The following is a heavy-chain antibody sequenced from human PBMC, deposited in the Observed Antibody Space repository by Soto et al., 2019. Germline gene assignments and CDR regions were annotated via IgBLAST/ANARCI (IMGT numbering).Heavy chain of an antibody. V-gene: IGHV3-15*01. CDR3: TTGLSNGYYNFDY. CDR2: IKGEADGGTT. CDR1: GFTFSNAW. D-gene: IGHD3-22*01. J-gene: IGHJ4*02. Sequence: GSLRLSCAASGFTFSNAWMSWVRQAPGKGLEWVGRIKGEADGGTTDYAAPVKGRITISRDHSKDTLYLQMNSLKTEDTAVFYCTTGLSNGYYNFDYWGQGTPVTVSS.